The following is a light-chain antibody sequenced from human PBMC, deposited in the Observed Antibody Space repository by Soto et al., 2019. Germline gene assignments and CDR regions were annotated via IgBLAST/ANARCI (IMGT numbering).Light chain of an antibody. CDR1: DSDVVGFNL. CDR3: CSYAGSSTFLV. CDR2: AGS. J-gene: IGLJ2*01. V-gene: IGLV2-23*03. Sequence: QSALTQPASVSGSPGQSITISCTGTDSDVVGFNLVSWYQLHPVKAPKLIIYAGSKRPSGVSNRFSASKSGNTASLTISGVQVEDEADYYCCSYAGSSTFLVFGGGTKVTVL.